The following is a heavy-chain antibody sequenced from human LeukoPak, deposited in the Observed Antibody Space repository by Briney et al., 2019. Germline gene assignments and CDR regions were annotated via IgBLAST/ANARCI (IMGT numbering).Heavy chain of an antibody. D-gene: IGHD2-2*01. CDR2: ISGGGGSA. CDR1: GFTFSSYP. V-gene: IGHV3-23*01. CDR3: ATRPLMPPRFDY. Sequence: GGSLRLSCAASGFTFSSYPMSWVRQSPTKGLQWVSTISGGGGSAYYADSVKGRFTISRDNSKSTLFLQMNSLRAEDTAIYYCATRPLMPPRFDYWGQGTLVTVSS. J-gene: IGHJ4*02.